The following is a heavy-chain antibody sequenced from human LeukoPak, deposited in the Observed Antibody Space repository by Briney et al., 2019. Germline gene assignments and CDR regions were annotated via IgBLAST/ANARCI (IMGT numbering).Heavy chain of an antibody. Sequence: GASVKVSCKASGYTFTSYYMHWVRQAPGQGLEWMGIINPSGGSTSYAQKFQGRVTMTRDTSTSTVYMELSSLRSGDTAVYYCARDGTAAGRGTYYFDYWGQGTLVTVSS. CDR1: GYTFTSYY. J-gene: IGHJ4*02. CDR3: ARDGTAAGRGTYYFDY. D-gene: IGHD6-13*01. V-gene: IGHV1-46*01. CDR2: INPSGGST.